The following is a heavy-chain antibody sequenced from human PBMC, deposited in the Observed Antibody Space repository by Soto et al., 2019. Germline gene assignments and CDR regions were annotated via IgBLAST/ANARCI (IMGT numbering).Heavy chain of an antibody. V-gene: IGHV4-30-4*08. CDR2: IYDSGVT. J-gene: IGHJ3*01. Sequence: SETLSLTCSVSGAIVTSGENYWSWVRQPPGKGLEWLGYIYDSGVTSYTPALKSRVTLSLDGPNNQVSLKLRSVTAADTAVYFCVRDLDHGYNGNVWGHGTLVTVSS. CDR1: GAIVTSGENY. D-gene: IGHD5-18*01. CDR3: VRDLDHGYNGNV.